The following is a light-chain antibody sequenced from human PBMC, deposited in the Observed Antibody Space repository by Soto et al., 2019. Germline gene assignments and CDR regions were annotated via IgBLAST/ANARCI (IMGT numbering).Light chain of an antibody. Sequence: EIVLTQSPGTLSLSPGERATLTCRAIQSVDSRYFAWYQQKPGQAPRLLIYGASYRATGIPDRFSGSGSGTDFTLTISRLEPEDFAMYYCQQYHNSPRTFGQGTKVEIK. V-gene: IGKV3-20*01. CDR2: GAS. CDR1: QSVDSRY. J-gene: IGKJ1*01. CDR3: QQYHNSPRT.